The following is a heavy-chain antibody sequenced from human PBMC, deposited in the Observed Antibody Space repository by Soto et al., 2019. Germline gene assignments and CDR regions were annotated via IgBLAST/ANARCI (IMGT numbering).Heavy chain of an antibody. Sequence: SGGSLRLSCAASGFTFSSYWMSWVRQAPGKGLEWVANIKQDGSEKYYVDSVKGRFTISRDNAKNSLYLQMNSLRAEDTAVYYCARDLDYDSSXYYDYWRQGTLVTVS. V-gene: IGHV3-7*01. CDR3: ARDLDYDSSXYYDY. J-gene: IGHJ4*02. CDR2: IKQDGSEK. D-gene: IGHD3-22*01. CDR1: GFTFSSYW.